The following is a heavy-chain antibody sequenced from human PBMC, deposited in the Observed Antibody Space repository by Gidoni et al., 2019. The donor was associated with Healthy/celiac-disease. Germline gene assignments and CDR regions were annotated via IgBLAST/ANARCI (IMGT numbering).Heavy chain of an antibody. Sequence: QVQLVESGGGVVQPGRSLRLSCAASGFTFSSYGMHWIRQAPGKGLEWVAVICYEGSNKYYADSVKGRFTIFRDNSKNTLYLQMNSLRAEDTAVYYCARDSRGDDPSFYYYYYMDVWGKGTTVTVS. CDR3: ARDSRGDDPSFYYYYYMDV. J-gene: IGHJ6*03. CDR2: ICYEGSNK. V-gene: IGHV3-33*01. D-gene: IGHD3-16*01. CDR1: GFTFSSYG.